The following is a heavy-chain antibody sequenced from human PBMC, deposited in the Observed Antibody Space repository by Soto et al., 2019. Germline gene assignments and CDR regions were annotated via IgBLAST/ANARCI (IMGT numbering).Heavy chain of an antibody. Sequence: GGSLRLSCAASGFTFRNYGMHWGRQSQGKGLEWVAVIWYDGNSKYYADSVKGRFTISRDNSKNTLYLQMNSLRVEDTAVYSCARFTFGGVIAPDHWGQGTLVTVSS. J-gene: IGHJ4*02. D-gene: IGHD3-16*02. CDR2: IWYDGNSK. V-gene: IGHV3-33*01. CDR1: GFTFRNYG. CDR3: ARFTFGGVIAPDH.